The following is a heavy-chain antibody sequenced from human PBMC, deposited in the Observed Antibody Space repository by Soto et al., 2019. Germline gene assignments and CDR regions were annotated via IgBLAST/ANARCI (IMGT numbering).Heavy chain of an antibody. V-gene: IGHV3-53*01. CDR2: IYSGGST. CDR3: ARAMAWEKGAFDI. J-gene: IGHJ3*02. D-gene: IGHD1-26*01. CDR1: VFTVSINY. Sequence: RGSLLLSCASPVFTVSINYMSWVGQAPGKGLEWVSVIYSGGSTYYADSVKGRFTISRDNSKNTLYLQMNSLRAEDTAVYYCARAMAWEKGAFDIWGQGTMVTVSS.